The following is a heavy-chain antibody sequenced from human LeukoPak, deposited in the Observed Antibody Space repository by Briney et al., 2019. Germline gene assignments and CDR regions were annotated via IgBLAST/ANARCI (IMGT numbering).Heavy chain of an antibody. V-gene: IGHV4-61*09. J-gene: IGHJ4*02. CDR1: GDSISSNSFY. Sequence: PSQTLSLTCTVSGDSISSNSFYWTRIRQPAGKGLEWVGHIYFSGSTNYNPSLKSRVTISVDTSKNQFSLKLSSVTAADTAVYYCARVDYYDSSGYYYFDYWGQGTLVTVSS. CDR3: ARVDYYDSSGYYYFDY. CDR2: IYFSGST. D-gene: IGHD3-22*01.